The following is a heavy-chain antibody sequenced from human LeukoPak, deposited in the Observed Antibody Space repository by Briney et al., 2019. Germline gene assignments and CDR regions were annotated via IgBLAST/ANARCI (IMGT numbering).Heavy chain of an antibody. CDR2: INPSGGST. D-gene: IGHD2-15*01. V-gene: IGHV1-46*01. Sequence: GESLKISCKGSGYSFTTYYMHWVRQAPGQGLEWMGIINPSGGSTSYAQKFQGRVTMTRDMSTSTVYMELSSLRSEDTAVYYCARGYCSGGSCYQTDYWGQGTLVTVSS. CDR1: GYSFTTYY. CDR3: ARGYCSGGSCYQTDY. J-gene: IGHJ4*02.